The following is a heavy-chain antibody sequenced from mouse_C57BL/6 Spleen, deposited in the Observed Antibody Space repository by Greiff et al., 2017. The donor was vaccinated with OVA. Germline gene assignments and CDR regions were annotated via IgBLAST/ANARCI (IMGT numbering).Heavy chain of an antibody. D-gene: IGHD1-1*01. V-gene: IGHV1-39*01. CDR1: GYSFTDYN. Sequence: EVKLLESGPELVKPGASVKISCKASGYSFTDYNMNWVKQSNGKSLEWIGVINPNYGTTSYNQKFKGKATLTLDQSTSTAYMQLNSLTSEDSAVYYCASAITTGVAAYYFGYWGKGTTLTV. J-gene: IGHJ2*01. CDR2: INPNYGTT. CDR3: ASAITTGVAAYYFGY.